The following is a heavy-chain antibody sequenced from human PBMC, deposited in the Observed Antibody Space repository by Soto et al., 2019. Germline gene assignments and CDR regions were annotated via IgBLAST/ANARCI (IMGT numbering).Heavy chain of an antibody. CDR3: AKGEWSSCRGGSCYYFDY. Sequence: QVQLVQSGSELKKPGASVKVSCKASGYTFTGYAMHWVRQAPGQRLEWMGWINAGNGNTKYSQKFQGRFTITRDTSASTASMGLSSLRSEDTAVYYCAKGEWSSCRGGSCYYFDYWGQGTVVTVSS. J-gene: IGHJ4*02. D-gene: IGHD2-15*01. V-gene: IGHV1-3*01. CDR2: INAGNGNT. CDR1: GYTFTGYA.